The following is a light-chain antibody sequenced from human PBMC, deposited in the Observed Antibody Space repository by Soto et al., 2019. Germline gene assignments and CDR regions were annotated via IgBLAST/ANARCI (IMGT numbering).Light chain of an antibody. CDR3: QQYYSTPRT. J-gene: IGKJ1*01. CDR1: QSISDT. Sequence: EIVMTQSPATLSVSPGVRATLSCGSSQSISDTLAWYQQKPGQAPRLLIYSASNRATGIPDRFSGSGSGTDFTLTISSLQAEDVAVYYCQQYYSTPRTFGQGTKVDIK. V-gene: IGKV3D-15*01. CDR2: SAS.